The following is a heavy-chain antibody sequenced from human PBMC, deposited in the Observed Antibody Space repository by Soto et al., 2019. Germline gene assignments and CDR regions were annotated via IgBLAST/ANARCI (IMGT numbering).Heavy chain of an antibody. CDR1: GYTFTSYY. D-gene: IGHD1-26*01. J-gene: IGHJ4*02. Sequence: QVQLVQSGAEVKKPGASVKVSCKASGYTFTSYYMHWVRQAPGQGLEWMGIINPSGGSTSYAQKFQGRVTMTRDTATSTVYLELGSLRSEDTAVYDCAGGWELLSGFDYWGQGTLVTVSS. CDR3: AGGWELLSGFDY. CDR2: INPSGGST. V-gene: IGHV1-46*03.